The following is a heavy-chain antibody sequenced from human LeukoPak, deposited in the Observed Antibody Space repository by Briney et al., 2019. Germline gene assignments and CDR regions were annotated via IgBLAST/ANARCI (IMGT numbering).Heavy chain of an antibody. CDR2: IYYSGST. J-gene: IGHJ6*03. CDR1: GGSISSSSYY. CDR3: ARHKDYYYSYMDV. Sequence: SETLSLTCTVSGGSISSSSYYWGWIPQPPGKGLEWIGSIYYSGSTYYNPSLKSRVAISVDTSKNQFYLKMSSVTAADTAVYYCARHKDYYYSYMDVWGKGTTVTISS. V-gene: IGHV4-39*01.